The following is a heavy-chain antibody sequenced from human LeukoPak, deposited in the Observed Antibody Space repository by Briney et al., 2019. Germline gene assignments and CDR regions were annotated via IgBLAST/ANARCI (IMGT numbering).Heavy chain of an antibody. J-gene: IGHJ6*03. CDR3: AKEVFGSYNWNYELSHYMDV. V-gene: IGHV3-30*02. D-gene: IGHD1-7*01. CDR2: IRYDGSNK. Sequence: EGSLRLSCAASGFTFSSYGMHWVHQAPGKGLEWVAFIRYDGSNKYYADSMKGRFTISRDSSKNTLYLQMNSLRAEDTAVYYCAKEVFGSYNWNYELSHYMDVWGKGTTVTVSS. CDR1: GFTFSSYG.